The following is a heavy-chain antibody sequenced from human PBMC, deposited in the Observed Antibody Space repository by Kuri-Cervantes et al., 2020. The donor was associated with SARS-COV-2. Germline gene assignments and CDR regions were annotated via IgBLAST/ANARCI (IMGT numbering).Heavy chain of an antibody. CDR2: IYSGGSST. CDR1: GFTFSSYS. V-gene: IGHV3-23*03. CDR3: AKESWYEDSRLGYFDF. J-gene: IGHJ2*01. D-gene: IGHD2-15*01. Sequence: ETLSLACAVSGFTFSSYSMSWVRQAPGKGLEWVSVIYSGGSSTYYADSVKGRFTISRDNPKNTLYLQMNSLRAEDTAVYYCAKESWYEDSRLGYFDFWGHGTLVTVSS.